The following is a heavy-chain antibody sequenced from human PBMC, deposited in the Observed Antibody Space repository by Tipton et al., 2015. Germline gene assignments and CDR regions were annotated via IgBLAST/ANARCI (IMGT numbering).Heavy chain of an antibody. CDR1: GFVFSDYA. CDR2: ISYDGTTL. Sequence: SLRLSCAASGFVFSDYAIHWVRQPPGRGLEWVALISYDGTTLYYPDSVKGRFTISRDNSQSTVFLQMNSLRVEDTAVYYCAKSLVYGGHQAIPYVGMDVWGQGTTVTVSS. D-gene: IGHD4-23*01. CDR3: AKSLVYGGHQAIPYVGMDV. V-gene: IGHV3-30*18. J-gene: IGHJ6*02.